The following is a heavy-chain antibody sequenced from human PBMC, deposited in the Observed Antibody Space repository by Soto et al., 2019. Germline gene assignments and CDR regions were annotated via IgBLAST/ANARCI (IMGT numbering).Heavy chain of an antibody. CDR2: IIPMFGTT. J-gene: IGHJ3*02. D-gene: IGHD2-2*01. CDR1: GGTFNSHI. CDR3: AREGPATAAGTFDI. V-gene: IGHV1-69*08. Sequence: QVQLVQSGAEVRKPGSSVNVSCKSSGGTFNSHIISWVRQAPGQGLEWMGRIIPMFGTTNYEQKFQGRVTNXAXKXXSKANLAVTNLRSDNTAVYYCAREGPATAAGTFDIWGQGTMVTVSS.